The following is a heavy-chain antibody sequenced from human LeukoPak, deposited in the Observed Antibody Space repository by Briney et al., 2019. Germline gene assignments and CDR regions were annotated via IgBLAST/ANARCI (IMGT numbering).Heavy chain of an antibody. Sequence: SETLSLTCTVSGDSIGSYYWSWIRQSAGKGLEWIGRIYSSGTTDYNPSLKSRVTMSVDTSKNQFSLKLSSVTAADTAVYYCARDLLASKYFDYWGQGTLVTVSS. CDR3: ARDLLASKYFDY. J-gene: IGHJ4*02. V-gene: IGHV4-4*07. CDR1: GDSIGSYY. CDR2: IYSSGTT.